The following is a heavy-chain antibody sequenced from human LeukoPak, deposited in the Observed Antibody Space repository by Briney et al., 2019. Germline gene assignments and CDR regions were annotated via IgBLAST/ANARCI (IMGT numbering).Heavy chain of an antibody. Sequence: GGSLGLSCAASGFTFSDYWIHWVRQAPGKGLVWVSRINTDGSITNYADSVKGRFSISRDNAKNTLYLQMSSLRAEDTAVYYCARDRGPRTGFMVREAYDYWGQGTLVTVSS. CDR2: INTDGSIT. D-gene: IGHD3-10*01. V-gene: IGHV3-74*01. J-gene: IGHJ4*02. CDR3: ARDRGPRTGFMVREAYDY. CDR1: GFTFSDYW.